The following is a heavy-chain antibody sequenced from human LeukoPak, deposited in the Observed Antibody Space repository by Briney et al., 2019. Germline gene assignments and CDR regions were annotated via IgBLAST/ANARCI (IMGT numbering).Heavy chain of an antibody. D-gene: IGHD4-17*01. Sequence: PSETLSLTCTVSGGSISSSSYYWGWIRQPPGKGLEWIGSIYYSGSTYYNPSLKSRVTISVDTSKNQFSLKLSSVTAADTAVYYCARLCCGDYADWGQGTLVTVSS. J-gene: IGHJ4*02. CDR1: GGSISSSSYY. CDR2: IYYSGST. CDR3: ARLCCGDYAD. V-gene: IGHV4-39*01.